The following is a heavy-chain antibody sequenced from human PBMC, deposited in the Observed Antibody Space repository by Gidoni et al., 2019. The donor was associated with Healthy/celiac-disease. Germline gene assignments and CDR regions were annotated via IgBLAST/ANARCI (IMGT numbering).Heavy chain of an antibody. Sequence: EVQLVESGGGLVKPGGSLRLSCAASGFTFSSYSMNWVLQAPGKGLGGVSSISSRSSYIDYADSVKGRFTITRDNAKNSLYLQMNSLRAEDTAVYYCARVLGGYCTNGVCLALDYWGQGTLVTVSS. CDR3: ARVLGGYCTNGVCLALDY. V-gene: IGHV3-21*01. D-gene: IGHD2-8*01. CDR1: GFTFSSYS. J-gene: IGHJ4*02. CDR2: ISSRSSYI.